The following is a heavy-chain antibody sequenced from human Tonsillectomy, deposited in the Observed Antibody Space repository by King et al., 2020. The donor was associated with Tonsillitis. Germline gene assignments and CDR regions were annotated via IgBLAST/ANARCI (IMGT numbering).Heavy chain of an antibody. CDR2: ISGSGGST. CDR1: GFTFSSNA. Sequence: VQLVESGGGLEQPGGSLRLSCAASGFTFSSNAMSWVRQAPGKGLEWVSGISGSGGSTYYADFVKGRFTISRDNSKNTLYLQMNSRRAEDTAVYYCARLGGEAMSHFDLWGRGTLVTVS. V-gene: IGHV3-23*04. J-gene: IGHJ2*01. CDR3: ARLGGEAMSHFDL. D-gene: IGHD3-10*01.